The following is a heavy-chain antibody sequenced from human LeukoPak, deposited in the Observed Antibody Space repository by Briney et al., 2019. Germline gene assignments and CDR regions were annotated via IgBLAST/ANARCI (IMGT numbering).Heavy chain of an antibody. CDR3: SATLDY. Sequence: GGSLRLSCSASGFIFSHYWMAWVRQAPGKGLEWVANIKEDGTEKYYVDSVKGRFTISRDNARNSLYLQMNSLRAEDTATYYCSATLDYWGQGVQVTVSS. CDR1: GFIFSHYW. CDR2: IKEDGTEK. J-gene: IGHJ4*02. V-gene: IGHV3-7*01. D-gene: IGHD1-1*01.